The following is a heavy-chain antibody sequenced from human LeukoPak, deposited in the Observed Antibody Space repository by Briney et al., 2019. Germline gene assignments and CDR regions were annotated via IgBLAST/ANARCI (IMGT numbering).Heavy chain of an antibody. CDR2: INPNSGGT. V-gene: IGHV1-2*02. D-gene: IGHD6-19*01. J-gene: IGHJ4*02. CDR1: GGTFTNYA. Sequence: SSVKVSCKASGGTFTNYAISWVRQAPGQGLEWMGWINPNSGGTNYAQKFQGRVTMTRDTSISTAYMELSRLRSDDTAVYYCASGPGSGWYDYWGQGTLVTVSS. CDR3: ASGPGSGWYDY.